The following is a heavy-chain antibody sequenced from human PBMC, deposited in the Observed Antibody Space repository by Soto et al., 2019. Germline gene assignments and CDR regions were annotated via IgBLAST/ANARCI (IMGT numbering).Heavy chain of an antibody. Sequence: SETLSLTCAVYGGSFSGYYWSWIRQPPGKGLEWIGEINHSGSTNYNPSLKSRVTISVDTSKNQFSLKLSSVTAADTAVYYCARGRTTVTTDFDYWGQGTLVTVAS. V-gene: IGHV4-34*01. J-gene: IGHJ4*02. D-gene: IGHD4-17*01. CDR3: ARGRTTVTTDFDY. CDR1: GGSFSGYY. CDR2: INHSGST.